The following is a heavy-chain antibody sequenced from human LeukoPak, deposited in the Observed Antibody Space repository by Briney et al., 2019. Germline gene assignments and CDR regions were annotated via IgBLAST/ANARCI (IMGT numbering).Heavy chain of an antibody. CDR3: VRDYFCSGGTCDDCFDL. CDR1: GYTFTNYG. V-gene: IGHV1-18*01. J-gene: IGHJ5*02. CDR2: ISTYDHDT. D-gene: IGHD2-15*01. Sequence: ASVKVSCTASGYTFTNYGISWVRQAPGQGLEWMAWISTYDHDTNYAQKFRGRVTMTTDTSTSTAYMELRSLGSDDTAVYYCVRDYFCSGGTCDDCFDLWGQGTLVTVSS.